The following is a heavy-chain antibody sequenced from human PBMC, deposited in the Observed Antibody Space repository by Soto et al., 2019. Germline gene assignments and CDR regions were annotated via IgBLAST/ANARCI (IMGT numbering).Heavy chain of an antibody. J-gene: IGHJ3*02. CDR2: IYSGGTT. CDR3: ARADRSAFDI. Sequence: EVQLVDSGGGLVQPGGSLRLSCAASGFTVSNKHMSWVRQAPGKGLEWVSTIYSGGTTYYAGSVKGRFTISRDNSKNTLSLQMNSLRAEDTAVYYCARADRSAFDIWGQGTVVTASS. V-gene: IGHV3-66*01. CDR1: GFTVSNKH.